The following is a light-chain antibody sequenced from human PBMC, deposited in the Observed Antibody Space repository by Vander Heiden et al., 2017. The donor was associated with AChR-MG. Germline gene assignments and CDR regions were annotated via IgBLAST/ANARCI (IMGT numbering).Light chain of an antibody. CDR2: AAS. CDR1: QSISSY. Sequence: DIQMTQSPSSLSASVGDRVTITCRASQSISSYLNWYQQKPGEAPKLLIYAASSLQSGVPSRFSGSGSGTDFTLTISSLQPEDFATYYCQQSDSTPPRTFGQGTKVEIK. CDR3: QQSDSTPPRT. J-gene: IGKJ1*01. V-gene: IGKV1-39*01.